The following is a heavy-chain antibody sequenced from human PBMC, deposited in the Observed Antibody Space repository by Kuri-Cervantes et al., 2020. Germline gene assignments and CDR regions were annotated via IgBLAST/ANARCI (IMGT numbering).Heavy chain of an antibody. Sequence: ETLSLTCAVSGGSISSSNWWSWVRQPPGKGLEWVANIKEDGSENNYVASVKGRFTISRDNAKNSLYLQMNSLRVEDTAIYYCARGRVDSAWHYFDYWGQGTLVTVPS. V-gene: IGHV3-7*01. CDR2: IKEDGSEN. D-gene: IGHD6-19*01. CDR3: ARGRVDSAWHYFDY. CDR1: GGSISSSNW. J-gene: IGHJ4*02.